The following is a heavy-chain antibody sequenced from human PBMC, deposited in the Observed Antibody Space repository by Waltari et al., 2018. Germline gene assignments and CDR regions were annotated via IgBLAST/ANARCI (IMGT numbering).Heavy chain of an antibody. CDR1: EYSVTGNY. J-gene: IGHJ4*02. D-gene: IGHD1-1*01. CDR3: ARHLDGKRRPFDS. V-gene: IGHV1-2*02. CDR2: VNANSGGT. Sequence: QVQLVQSGTEVKKPGASLKVSCKVSEYSVTGNYMNWVRQTPGQGLEWIGWVNANSGGTNYAQKFQGRVTMTRDASTRTVYMELSSPTSDDTAVYYCARHLDGKRRPFDSWGQGTLVSVSS.